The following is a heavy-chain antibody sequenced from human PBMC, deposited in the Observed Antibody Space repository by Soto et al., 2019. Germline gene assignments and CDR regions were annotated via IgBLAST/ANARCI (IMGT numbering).Heavy chain of an antibody. Sequence: QVQLVETGGGVVQPGRSLRLSCAASGFTFSSYGMHWVRQAPGKGLEWVAVISYDGRNKYYADSVKGRFTISRDNSKNTLDLQMNSLRAEDTAVYYCAKDTVRQWPDDAFDIWGQGTMVTVSS. D-gene: IGHD6-19*01. CDR1: GFTFSSYG. J-gene: IGHJ3*02. CDR2: ISYDGRNK. V-gene: IGHV3-30*18. CDR3: AKDTVRQWPDDAFDI.